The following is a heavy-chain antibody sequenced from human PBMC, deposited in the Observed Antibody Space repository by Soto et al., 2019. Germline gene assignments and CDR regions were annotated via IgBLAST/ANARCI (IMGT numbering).Heavy chain of an antibody. CDR3: ARDRAVAGTGTRGSYDY. CDR1: GYTFTSYG. V-gene: IGHV1-18*01. Sequence: ASVKVSCKASGYTFTSYGISWVRQAPGQGLEWMGWISAYNGNTNYAQKLQGRVTMTTDTSTSKAYMKLRSLRSDDTAVYYCARDRAVAGTGTRGSYDYWGQGTLVTVSS. J-gene: IGHJ4*02. D-gene: IGHD6-19*01. CDR2: ISAYNGNT.